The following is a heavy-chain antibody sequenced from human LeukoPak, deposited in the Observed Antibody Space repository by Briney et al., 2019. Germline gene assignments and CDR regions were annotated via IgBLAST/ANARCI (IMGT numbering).Heavy chain of an antibody. Sequence: ASVKVSCKASGYTFTGYDMHWVRQGPGQGLEWMGRINPNSGGTNYAQKFQGRVTMTRDTSISTAYMELSRLRSDDTAVYYCARDLGYCGGDCYFSRSFDLWGRGTLVTVSS. J-gene: IGHJ2*01. CDR3: ARDLGYCGGDCYFSRSFDL. D-gene: IGHD2-21*02. CDR1: GYTFTGYD. V-gene: IGHV1-2*06. CDR2: INPNSGGT.